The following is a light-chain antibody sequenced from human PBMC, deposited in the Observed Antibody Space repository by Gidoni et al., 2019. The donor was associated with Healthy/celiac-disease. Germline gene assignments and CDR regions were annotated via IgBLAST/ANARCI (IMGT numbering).Light chain of an antibody. Sequence: EIVFTQSPATLSLSPGERATLSCRASQSVCSDLAWYQQKPGQAPRLLIYDASNRATGIPARFSGSGSGTDFTLTISSLEPEDFAVYYCQQRSNWPPLTFGGGTKVEIK. V-gene: IGKV3-11*01. CDR3: QQRSNWPPLT. CDR2: DAS. J-gene: IGKJ4*01. CDR1: QSVCSD.